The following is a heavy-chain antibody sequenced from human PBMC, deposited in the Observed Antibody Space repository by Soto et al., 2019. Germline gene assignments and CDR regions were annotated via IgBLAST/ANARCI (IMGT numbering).Heavy chain of an antibody. CDR3: AREAGYCSGTSCYRRAFDT. Sequence: EVQLVESGGDLVQPGGSLRLSCAASGFTFSGHWMHWVRQVPGKGLEWVSRINTDGGSSAYADSVKGRFTISRDNAKNTLYLQMKGLRAEDTAVYYCAREAGYCSGTSCYRRAFDTWGQGTTVTVSS. V-gene: IGHV3-74*03. CDR1: GFTFSGHW. D-gene: IGHD2-2*01. J-gene: IGHJ3*02. CDR2: INTDGGSS.